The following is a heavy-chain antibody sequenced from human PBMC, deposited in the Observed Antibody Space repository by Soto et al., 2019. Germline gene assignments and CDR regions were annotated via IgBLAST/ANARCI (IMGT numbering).Heavy chain of an antibody. J-gene: IGHJ4*02. CDR1: GFTFSSYA. CDR3: AKGSRYWVFDGSQLDY. D-gene: IGHD2-15*01. V-gene: IGHV3-23*01. CDR2: ISGSGGST. Sequence: LRLSCAASGFTFSSYAMSWVRQAPGKGLEWVSVISGSGGSTYYADSVKGRFTISRDNSKNTLYLQMNSLRAEDTAVYYCAKGSRYWVFDGSQLDYWGQGTLVTVSS.